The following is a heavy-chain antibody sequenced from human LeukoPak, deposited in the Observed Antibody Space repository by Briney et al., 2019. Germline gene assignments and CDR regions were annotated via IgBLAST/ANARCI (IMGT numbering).Heavy chain of an antibody. V-gene: IGHV1-2*02. CDR3: ARVVGATKTNVDAFDI. CDR1: GYTFTCYY. D-gene: IGHD1-26*01. Sequence: ASVKVSCKASGYTFTCYYMHWVRQAPGQGLEWMGWINPNSGGTNSAQKFQGRVTMTRDTSISTAYMELSSLRSDDTAVYYCARVVGATKTNVDAFDIWGQGTMVTVSS. J-gene: IGHJ3*02. CDR2: INPNSGGT.